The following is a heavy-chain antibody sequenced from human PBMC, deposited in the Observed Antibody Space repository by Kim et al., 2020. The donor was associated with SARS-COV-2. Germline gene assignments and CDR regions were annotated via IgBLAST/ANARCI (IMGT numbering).Heavy chain of an antibody. CDR2: ISYDGSNK. CDR3: AKEKGRIAAAGS. V-gene: IGHV3-30*18. D-gene: IGHD6-13*01. CDR1: GFTFSSYG. J-gene: IGHJ4*02. Sequence: GGSLRLSCAASGFTFSSYGMHWVRQAPGKGLEWVAVISYDGSNKYYADSVKGRFTISRDNSKNTLYLQMNSLRAEDTAVYYCAKEKGRIAAAGSWGQGTLVTVSS.